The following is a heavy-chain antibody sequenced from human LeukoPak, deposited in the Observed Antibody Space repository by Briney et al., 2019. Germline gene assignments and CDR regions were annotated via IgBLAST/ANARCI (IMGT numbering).Heavy chain of an antibody. V-gene: IGHV4-4*09. CDR2: IYTSGGT. D-gene: IGHD6-6*01. CDR1: GDSISSYY. J-gene: IGHJ4*02. Sequence: SETLSLTCTVSGDSISSYYWSWIRQPPGKGLEWIGYIYTSGGTNYIPSLKGRVTISIDTSKNQFSLKLSSVTAADSAVYYCARLTHLSTSPDRYYLDYWGQGTLVTVSS. CDR3: ARLTHLSTSPDRYYLDY.